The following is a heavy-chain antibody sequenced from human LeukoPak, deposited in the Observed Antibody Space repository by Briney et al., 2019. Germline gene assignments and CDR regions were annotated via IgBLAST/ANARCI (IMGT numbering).Heavy chain of an antibody. V-gene: IGHV1-2*02. CDR3: ARDTASIAVAGTVGY. J-gene: IGHJ4*02. CDR1: GYTFTGYY. Sequence: ASVKVSCKASGYTFTGYYMHWVRLAPGQGLEWMGWINPNGGGTSYAQKFQGRVTMTRDTSISTVYMELNRLRFDDTAVYFCARDTASIAVAGTVGYWGQGTLVTVSS. D-gene: IGHD6-19*01. CDR2: INPNGGGT.